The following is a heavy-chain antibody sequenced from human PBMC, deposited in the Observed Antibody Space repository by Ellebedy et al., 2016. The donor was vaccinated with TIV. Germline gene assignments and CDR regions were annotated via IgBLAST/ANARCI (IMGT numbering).Heavy chain of an antibody. Sequence: SQTLSLTCVISGDSVSRTSVSWSWIRQSPSRGLEWLGRTYHRTKWYNDYAESVKNRIIINPDTSKNQFSLQLSSVTPEDTAVYYCARGGIAAVGRPFDYWGQGTLVTVSS. CDR3: ARGGIAAVGRPFDY. D-gene: IGHD6-13*01. CDR2: TYHRTKWYN. CDR1: GDSVSRTSVS. J-gene: IGHJ4*02. V-gene: IGHV6-1*01.